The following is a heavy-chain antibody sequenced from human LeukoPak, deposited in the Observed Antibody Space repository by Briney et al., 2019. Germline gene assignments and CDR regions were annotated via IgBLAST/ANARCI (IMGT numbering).Heavy chain of an antibody. CDR1: GGSISSYY. CDR2: INHSGST. V-gene: IGHV4-34*01. D-gene: IGHD2-2*01. J-gene: IGHJ4*02. Sequence: SETLSLTCTVSGGSISSYYWSWIRQPPGKGVEWIGEINHSGSTNYNPSLKSRVTISVDTSKNQFSLKLSSVTAADTAVYYCARGYCSSTSCYIYYFDYWGQGTLVTVSS. CDR3: ARGYCSSTSCYIYYFDY.